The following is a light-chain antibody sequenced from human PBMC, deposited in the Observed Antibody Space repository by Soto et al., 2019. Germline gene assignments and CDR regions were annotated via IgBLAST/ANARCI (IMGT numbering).Light chain of an antibody. Sequence: EIVLTQSPGTLSLSPGERATLSCRASRSVSSSYLAWYQQKPGQSPRLLIHDASSRTTGITDRFSGSGSGTNVTLTISRLEHEDFAVYYCQQYGASFPWTFGQGTKVEFK. J-gene: IGKJ1*01. CDR1: RSVSSSY. CDR2: DAS. CDR3: QQYGASFPWT. V-gene: IGKV3-20*01.